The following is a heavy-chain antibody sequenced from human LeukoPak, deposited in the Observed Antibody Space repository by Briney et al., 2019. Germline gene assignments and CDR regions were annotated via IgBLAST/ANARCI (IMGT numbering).Heavy chain of an antibody. Sequence: GGSLRLSCAASGITFSRFWMSWVRQAPGKGLQWVANINQDGSEKHYVDSVKGRFTISRDNAENSLYLQMSSLRAEDTAVYYCARGPLERDFWSGYYLGYFDYWGQGTLVTVSS. J-gene: IGHJ4*02. V-gene: IGHV3-7*03. CDR2: INQDGSEK. CDR3: ARGPLERDFWSGYYLGYFDY. CDR1: GITFSRFW. D-gene: IGHD3-3*01.